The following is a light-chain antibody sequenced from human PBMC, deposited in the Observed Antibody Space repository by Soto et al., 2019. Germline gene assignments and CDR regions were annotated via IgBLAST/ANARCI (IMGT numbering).Light chain of an antibody. CDR2: EGS. CDR1: SNDVGSYNL. J-gene: IGLJ2*01. CDR3: CSYASSSTFV. Sequence: QSALTQPASVSGSPGQSITISCTGTSNDVGSYNLVSWYQQHPGKAPKLMIYEGSKRPSGVSNRFSGSKSDNTASLTISGLQAEDEADYYCCSYASSSTFVFGGGTQLTVL. V-gene: IGLV2-23*03.